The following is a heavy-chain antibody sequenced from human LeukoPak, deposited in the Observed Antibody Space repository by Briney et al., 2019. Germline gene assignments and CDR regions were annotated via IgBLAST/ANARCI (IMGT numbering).Heavy chain of an antibody. CDR3: ARAPVVPAAIGESGAFDI. V-gene: IGHV4-30-2*01. D-gene: IGHD2-2*01. J-gene: IGHJ3*02. Sequence: SETLSLTCAVSGGSISSGGYSWSWIRQPPGKGLEWIGYIYHSGSTYHNPSLKSRVTISVDRSKNQFSLKLSSVTAADTAVYYCARAPVVPAAIGESGAFDIWGQGTMVTVSS. CDR2: IYHSGST. CDR1: GGSISSGGYS.